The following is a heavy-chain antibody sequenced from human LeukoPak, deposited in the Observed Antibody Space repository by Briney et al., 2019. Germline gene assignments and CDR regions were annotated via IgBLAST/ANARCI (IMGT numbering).Heavy chain of an antibody. D-gene: IGHD2-15*01. CDR3: ARQRGAFCGSRGICNSPFDY. CDR1: GGTFSSYA. J-gene: IGHJ4*03. V-gene: IGHV1-69*13. Sequence: SVKVSCKASGGTFSSYAISWVRQAPGQGLEWMGGIIPIFGTANYAQKFQGRVTITADESTSTAYMELSSLRSEDTAVYYCARQRGAFCGSRGICNSPFDYGAKGP. CDR2: IIPIFGTA.